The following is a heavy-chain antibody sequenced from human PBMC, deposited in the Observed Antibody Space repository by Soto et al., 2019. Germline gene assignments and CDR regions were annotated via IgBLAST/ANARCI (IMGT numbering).Heavy chain of an antibody. J-gene: IGHJ3*02. CDR2: ISYDGSNK. V-gene: IGHV3-30-3*01. CDR3: AGGTAFYGVAKILKGYAFDI. CDR1: GFTSSSYA. D-gene: IGHD5-12*01. Sequence: GGPLRLSCAASGFTSSSYAMHWVRQAPGKGLEWVAVISYDGSNKYYADSVKGRFTISRDNSKNTLYLQMNSLRAEDTAVYYCAGGTAFYGVAKILKGYAFDIWGQGTMVTVSS.